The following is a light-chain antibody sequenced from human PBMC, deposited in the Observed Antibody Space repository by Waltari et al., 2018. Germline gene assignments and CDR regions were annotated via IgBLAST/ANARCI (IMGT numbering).Light chain of an antibody. Sequence: SYALTQLPSVSVSPGQTARITCSGDALPTQYVYWYQQKSGQAPILVIYKDKKRPSGIPERFSGSTSGTTKTLTISGVQAEDEADYYCQSSDISATWVFGGGTKLTVL. CDR2: KDK. CDR3: QSSDISATWV. CDR1: ALPTQY. J-gene: IGLJ3*02. V-gene: IGLV3-25*03.